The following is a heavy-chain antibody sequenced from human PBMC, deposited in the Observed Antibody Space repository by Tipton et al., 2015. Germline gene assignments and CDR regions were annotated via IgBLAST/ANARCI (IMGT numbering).Heavy chain of an antibody. CDR3: ARGHYVSGWYSHYFDL. Sequence: LRLSCTVSGGSISNYYWNWIRQPPGKGLEWIGYISYSGSPNYNPSLGSRVTISVDASKNQFSLQLSSITAADTAVYYCARGHYVSGWYSHYFDLWGRGSLVTVSS. CDR1: GGSISNYY. V-gene: IGHV4-59*12. D-gene: IGHD6-19*01. J-gene: IGHJ2*01. CDR2: ISYSGSP.